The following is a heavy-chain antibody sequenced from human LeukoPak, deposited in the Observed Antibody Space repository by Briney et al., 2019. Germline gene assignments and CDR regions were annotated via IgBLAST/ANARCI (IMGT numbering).Heavy chain of an antibody. CDR1: GYTFTGYY. J-gene: IGHJ3*02. D-gene: IGHD3-16*02. V-gene: IGHV1-2*06. Sequence: ASVNVSCKASGYTFTGYYMHWVRQARAQGLEGMGRINPNCGGTNYAQKCQGRVTMTRDTSISTAYMELSRLRCDDTAVYYCARDVGYYDYVWGSYQEGAFDIWGQGTMVTVSS. CDR3: ARDVGYYDYVWGSYQEGAFDI. CDR2: INPNCGGT.